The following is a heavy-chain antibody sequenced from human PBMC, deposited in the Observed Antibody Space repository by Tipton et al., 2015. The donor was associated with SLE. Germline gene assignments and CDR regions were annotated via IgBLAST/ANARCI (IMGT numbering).Heavy chain of an antibody. D-gene: IGHD3-22*01. CDR2: IYYSGST. V-gene: IGHV4-59*01. J-gene: IGHJ4*02. CDR3: ARLKAYYDSGGIYRARVALDN. Sequence: TLSLTCTVSGGSISSYYWSWIRQPPGKGLEWIGYIYYSGSTNYNPSLKSRVTISVDTSKNQFSLKLSSVTAADTAVYYCARLKAYYDSGGIYRARVALDNWGQGTLVTVSS. CDR1: GGSISSYY.